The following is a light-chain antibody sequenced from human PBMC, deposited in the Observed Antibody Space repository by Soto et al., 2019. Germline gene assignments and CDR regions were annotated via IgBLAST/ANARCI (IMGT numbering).Light chain of an antibody. Sequence: DIQMTQYPSTLSASVGDIVTITCRASKSISSWLAWYQQKPGKAPKLLIYKASSLESGVPSRFSGSGSGTEFTLTISSLQPDDFAPYYCQQYNSWTFGLGTKVEIK. CDR3: QQYNSWT. CDR2: KAS. CDR1: KSISSW. J-gene: IGKJ1*01. V-gene: IGKV1-5*03.